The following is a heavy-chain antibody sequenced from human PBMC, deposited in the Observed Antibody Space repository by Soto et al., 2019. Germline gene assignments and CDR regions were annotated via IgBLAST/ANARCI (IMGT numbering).Heavy chain of an antibody. CDR2: IDPSDSYT. Sequence: GESLKISCKGSGYSFTSYWISWVRQMPGKGLEWMGRIDPSDSYTNYSPSFQGHVTISADKSISTAYLQWSSLKASDTAMYYCARQTGLHPYSSGRYDAVYYYGMDVWGQGTTVTVSS. D-gene: IGHD6-19*01. CDR1: GYSFTSYW. CDR3: ARQTGLHPYSSGRYDAVYYYGMDV. J-gene: IGHJ6*02. V-gene: IGHV5-10-1*01.